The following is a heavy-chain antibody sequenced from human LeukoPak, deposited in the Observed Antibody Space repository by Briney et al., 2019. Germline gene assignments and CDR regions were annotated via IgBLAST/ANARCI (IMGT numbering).Heavy chain of an antibody. D-gene: IGHD6-19*01. V-gene: IGHV3-13*01. J-gene: IGHJ4*02. CDR1: GFTFIDYD. CDR2: IGIRGDT. Sequence: GGSLRLSCAASGFTFIDYDMHWVRQVIGKGLEWVSAIGIRGDTHYSGSVKGRFTISRENAESSLYLQMNSLRAEDTAVYYCARGGIQVSGIDEFDYCGQGTLVTVSS. CDR3: ARGGIQVSGIDEFDY.